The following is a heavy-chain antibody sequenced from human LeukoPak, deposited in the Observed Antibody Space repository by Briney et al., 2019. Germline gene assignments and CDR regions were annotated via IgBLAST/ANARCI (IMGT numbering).Heavy chain of an antibody. V-gene: IGHV3-30*01. J-gene: IGHJ4*02. CDR3: ARGVFLEIDY. CDR2: ISYDGSNK. Sequence: GGSLRLSCAASEFTFSSYAMHWVRQAPGKGLEWVAVISYDGSNKYYADSVKSRFTISRDNSKNTLYLQMNSLRAEDTAVYYCARGVFLEIDYWGQGTLVTVSS. D-gene: IGHD3-3*01. CDR1: EFTFSSYA.